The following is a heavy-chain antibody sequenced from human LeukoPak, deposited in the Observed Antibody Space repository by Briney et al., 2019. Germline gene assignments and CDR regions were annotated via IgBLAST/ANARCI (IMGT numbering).Heavy chain of an antibody. V-gene: IGHV3-7*03. Sequence: GGSLRLSCAASGFTFSSYWMSWVRQAPGKGLEWVASVNHNGSENYYVDSVKGRFTISRDNAKNSVFLQMNSLRDEDTAMYYCARDLRSISRYDIFDVWGLGTVVTVSS. CDR2: VNHNGSEN. CDR3: ARDLRSISRYDIFDV. CDR1: GFTFSSYW. D-gene: IGHD3-22*01. J-gene: IGHJ3*01.